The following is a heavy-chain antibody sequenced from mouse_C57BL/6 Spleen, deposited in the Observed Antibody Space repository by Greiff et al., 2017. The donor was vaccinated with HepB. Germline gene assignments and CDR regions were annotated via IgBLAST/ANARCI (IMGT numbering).Heavy chain of an antibody. V-gene: IGHV1-39*01. J-gene: IGHJ4*01. D-gene: IGHD2-12*01. CDR2: INPNYGTT. CDR1: GYSFTDYN. Sequence: VHVKQSGPELVKPGASVKISCKASGYSFTDYNMNWVKQSNGKSLEWIGVINPNYGTTSYNQKFKGKATLTVDQSSSTAYMQLNSLTSEDSAVYYCARSEAYYSPSAMDYWGQGTSVTVSS. CDR3: ARSEAYYSPSAMDY.